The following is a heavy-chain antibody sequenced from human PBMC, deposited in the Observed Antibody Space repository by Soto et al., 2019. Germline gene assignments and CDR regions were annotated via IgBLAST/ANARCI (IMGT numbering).Heavy chain of an antibody. CDR2: ISPLKGRT. D-gene: IGHD4-17*01. CDR1: GYTFTSYG. V-gene: IGHV1-18*04. J-gene: IGHJ1*01. Sequence: QVQLVQSGPDLKRPGASMKVSCKASGYTFTSYGISWVRQAPGQGLEWMAWISPLKGRTQYSQKAQGRVTLSTDTSSNTAYMAMTTLRVDDTAVYYCAMDYGDRPEYFKNWGQGTLVTVS. CDR3: AMDYGDRPEYFKN.